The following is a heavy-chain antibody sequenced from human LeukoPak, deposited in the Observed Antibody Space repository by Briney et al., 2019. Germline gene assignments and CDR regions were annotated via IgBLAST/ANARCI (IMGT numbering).Heavy chain of an antibody. CDR3: ARVVGTDEGADY. CDR1: GFTFRHYW. J-gene: IGHJ4*02. D-gene: IGHD1-7*01. CDR2: IKPDGSEK. V-gene: IGHV3-7*04. Sequence: GGSLRLSCAASGFTFRHYWMNWVRQASGKGLEWVADIKPDGSEKRYADSVKGRFTISRDNAENSLYLQMNSLRAEDMAVYYCARVVGTDEGADYWGQGTLVTVSS.